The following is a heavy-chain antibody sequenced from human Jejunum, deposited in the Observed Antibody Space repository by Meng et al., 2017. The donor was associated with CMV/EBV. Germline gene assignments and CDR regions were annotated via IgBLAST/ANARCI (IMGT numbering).Heavy chain of an antibody. V-gene: IGHV3-66*01. J-gene: IGHJ4*02. Sequence: GGGPVPPGGSLRLCCAASGFTVSNSYMSWVRQAPGKGLEWVSVIYGGGSTYYADSVKGRFTISRDSSKNTLYLQMNSLRAEDTAVYYCAREGTTLVTYDYWGQGTLVTVSS. D-gene: IGHD5-18*01. CDR3: AREGTTLVTYDY. CDR2: IYGGGST. CDR1: GFTVSNSY.